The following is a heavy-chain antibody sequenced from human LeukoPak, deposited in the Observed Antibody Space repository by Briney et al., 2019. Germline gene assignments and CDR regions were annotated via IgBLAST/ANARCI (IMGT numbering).Heavy chain of an antibody. D-gene: IGHD6-19*01. V-gene: IGHV4-59*01. CDR1: GGSISSYY. CDR2: IYYSGST. Sequence: SSETLSLTCTVSGGSISSYYWSWIRQPPGKGLEWIGYIYYSGSTNYNPSLKSRVTISVDTSKNQFSLKLSSVTAADTAVYYCARVEARVAVAGTAYYFDYWGQGTLVTVSS. J-gene: IGHJ4*02. CDR3: ARVEARVAVAGTAYYFDY.